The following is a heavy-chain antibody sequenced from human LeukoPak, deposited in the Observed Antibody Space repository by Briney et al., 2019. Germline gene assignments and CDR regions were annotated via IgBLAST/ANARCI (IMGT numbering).Heavy chain of an antibody. V-gene: IGHV3-64*01. CDR3: ARDQGIAAAGTSAAFDI. D-gene: IGHD6-13*01. Sequence: GGSLRLSCAASGFTFSSYAMHWVRQAPGKGLEYVSAISSNGGSTYYANSVKGRFTISRDNSKNTLYLQMGSLRAEDMAVYYCARDQGIAAAGTSAAFDIWGQGTMVTVSS. CDR2: ISSNGGST. CDR1: GFTFSSYA. J-gene: IGHJ3*02.